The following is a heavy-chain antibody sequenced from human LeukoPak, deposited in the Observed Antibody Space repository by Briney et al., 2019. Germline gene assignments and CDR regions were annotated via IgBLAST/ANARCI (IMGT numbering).Heavy chain of an antibody. CDR1: GDSMSGYS. CDR2: VYSSGFT. V-gene: IGHV4-4*07. CDR3: ARVHIVTGTYFDS. J-gene: IGHJ4*02. Sequence: SETLSLTCTISGDSMSGYSWSWLRQPAGKELEWIGRVYSSGFTEYNLSLDGRVAMSIETSKSQFSLKLDSVTAAATAAYYCARVHIVTGTYFDSWGQGALVTVSS. D-gene: IGHD3-10*01.